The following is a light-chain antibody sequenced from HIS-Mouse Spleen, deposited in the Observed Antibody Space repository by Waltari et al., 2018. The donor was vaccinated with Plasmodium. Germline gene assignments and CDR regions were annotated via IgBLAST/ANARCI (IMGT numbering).Light chain of an antibody. J-gene: IGKJ3*01. CDR1: QSVSSN. Sequence: EIVMTQSPATLSVSPGERATLPCRASQSVSSNLAWYQQKPGQAPRLPIYGASTRATGIPARFSGSGSGTEFTLTISSLQSEDFAVYYCQQYNNWPPLTFGPGTKVDIK. CDR3: QQYNNWPPLT. CDR2: GAS. V-gene: IGKV3-15*01.